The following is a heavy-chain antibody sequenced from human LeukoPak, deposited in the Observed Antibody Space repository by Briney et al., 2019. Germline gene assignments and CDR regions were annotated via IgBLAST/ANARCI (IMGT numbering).Heavy chain of an antibody. J-gene: IGHJ4*02. Sequence: PAGSLRLSCAASGCTFSSYGMHWVRQAPGKGLEWVAFIRYDGSNKYYAASVKGRFTISRDNSKNTLYLQMNSLRAEDTAVYYCATYSDYYDSSGPNYFDYWGQGTLVTVSS. D-gene: IGHD3-22*01. CDR2: IRYDGSNK. CDR1: GCTFSSYG. V-gene: IGHV3-30*02. CDR3: ATYSDYYDSSGPNYFDY.